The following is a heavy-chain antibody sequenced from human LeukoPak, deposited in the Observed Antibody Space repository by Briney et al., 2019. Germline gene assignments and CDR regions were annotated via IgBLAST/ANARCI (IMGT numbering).Heavy chain of an antibody. D-gene: IGHD3-9*01. CDR3: ARGDHDILTGYSIFDY. CDR2: IYHSGST. CDR1: GGSISSGGYS. Sequence: SETLSLTCAVSGGSISSGGYSWSWIRQPPGKGLEWIGYIYHSGSTYYNPSLKSRVTIPVDRSKNQFSLKLSSVTAADTAVYYCARGDHDILTGYSIFDYWGQGTLVTVSS. V-gene: IGHV4-30-2*01. J-gene: IGHJ4*02.